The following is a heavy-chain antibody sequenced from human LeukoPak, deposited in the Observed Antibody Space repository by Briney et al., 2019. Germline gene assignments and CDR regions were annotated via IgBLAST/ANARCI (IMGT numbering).Heavy chain of an antibody. D-gene: IGHD3-10*01. CDR3: ARGVMVRGVIIPYYFDY. J-gene: IGHJ4*02. CDR1: GGSISSYY. CDR2: IYTSGST. V-gene: IGHV4-4*07. Sequence: SETLSLTCIVSGGSISSYYWNWIRQPAGEGLEWIGRIYTSGSTNYNPSLKSRVAMSVDTSKNQFSLKLSSVTAADTAVYYCARGVMVRGVIIPYYFDYWGQGTLVTVSS.